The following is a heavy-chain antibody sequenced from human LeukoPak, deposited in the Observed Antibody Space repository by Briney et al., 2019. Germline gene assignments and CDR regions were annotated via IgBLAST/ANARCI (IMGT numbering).Heavy chain of an antibody. CDR3: ACVRMVASGFDY. CDR1: GGSISSYY. V-gene: IGHV4-59*01. CDR2: IYYSGST. Sequence: ESGPTLVNPSETLSLTCTVSGGSISSYYWSWIRQPPGKGLEWIGYIYYSGSTNYNPSLKSRVTISVDTSKNQFSLKLSSVTAADTAVYYCACVRMVASGFDYWGQGTLVTVSS. J-gene: IGHJ4*02. D-gene: IGHD2-8*01.